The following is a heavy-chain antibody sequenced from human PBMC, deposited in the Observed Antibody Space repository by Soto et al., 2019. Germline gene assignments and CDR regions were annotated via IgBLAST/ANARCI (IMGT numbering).Heavy chain of an antibody. CDR3: ARGLGYCSSTSCYYYYYYMDV. J-gene: IGHJ6*03. CDR2: IYHSGST. CDR1: SGSISSSNW. V-gene: IGHV4-4*02. Sequence: SATLSLTCAVSSGSISSSNWWSWVRQPPGKGLECIWEIYHSGSTNYNPSLKSRVTISVDKSKNQFSLKLSSVTAADTAVYYCARGLGYCSSTSCYYYYYYMDVWSKGTTVTVSS. D-gene: IGHD2-2*01.